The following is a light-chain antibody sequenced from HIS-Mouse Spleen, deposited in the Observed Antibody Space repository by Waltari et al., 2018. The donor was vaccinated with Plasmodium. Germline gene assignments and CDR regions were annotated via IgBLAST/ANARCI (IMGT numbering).Light chain of an antibody. J-gene: IGLJ2*01. Sequence: QSALTQPPSASGSPGQSVTISCTGTSSDVGGYNYVSWYQQHPGKAPKLMLYEVSKRPSGSPALVSGSKSGNTASLSVSGLQAEDEADYYCSSYAGSNNWVFGGGTKLTVL. CDR3: SSYAGSNNWV. V-gene: IGLV2-8*01. CDR1: SSDVGGYNY. CDR2: EVS.